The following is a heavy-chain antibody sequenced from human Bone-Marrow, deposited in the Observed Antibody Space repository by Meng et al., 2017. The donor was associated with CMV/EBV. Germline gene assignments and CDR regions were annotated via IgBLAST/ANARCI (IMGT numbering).Heavy chain of an antibody. CDR3: ARGIDYDFWSAPGY. CDR1: GYTFTGYY. J-gene: IGHJ4*02. Sequence: ASVKVSCKVSGYTFTGYYMHWVRQAPGQGLEWMGWINPNSGGTNYAQKFQGRVTMTRDTSISTAYMELSRLRSDDTAVYYCARGIDYDFWSAPGYWGQGTLVTVSS. D-gene: IGHD3-3*01. CDR2: INPNSGGT. V-gene: IGHV1-2*02.